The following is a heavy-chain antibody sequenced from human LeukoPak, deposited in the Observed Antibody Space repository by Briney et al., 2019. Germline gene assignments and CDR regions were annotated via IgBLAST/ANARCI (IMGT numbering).Heavy chain of an antibody. V-gene: IGHV1-46*01. D-gene: IGHD5-24*01. J-gene: IGHJ3*02. CDR1: GYTFTKSY. CDR3: ARIRDGYNDAYDI. CDR2: INPGGDNT. Sequence: ASVKVSCKASGYTFTKSYIHWVRQAPGQRLEWMGLINPGGDNTDYAQNFQGRLTMTSDTSARTVYMELSSLRPEDTAVYYCARIRDGYNDAYDIWGQGTVVTV.